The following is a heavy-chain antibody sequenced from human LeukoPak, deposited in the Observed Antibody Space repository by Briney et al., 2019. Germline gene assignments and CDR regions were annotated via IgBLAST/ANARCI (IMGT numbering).Heavy chain of an antibody. Sequence: SETLSLTCAVYGGSFSGYYWSWIRQPPGKGLEWIGEINHSGSTNYNPSLKSRVTISVDTSKNQFSLKLSSVTAADTAVYYCARGFYSYGFDYWGQGTLVTLSS. D-gene: IGHD5-18*01. J-gene: IGHJ4*02. CDR3: ARGFYSYGFDY. CDR1: GGSFSGYY. V-gene: IGHV4-34*01. CDR2: INHSGST.